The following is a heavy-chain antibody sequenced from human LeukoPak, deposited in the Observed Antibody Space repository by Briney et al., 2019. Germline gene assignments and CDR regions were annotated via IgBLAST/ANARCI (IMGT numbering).Heavy chain of an antibody. CDR2: ISNSGGST. J-gene: IGHJ4*02. CDR3: AKDRRDYSSSWFDY. CDR1: GFTFSSFA. D-gene: IGHD6-13*01. Sequence: GGSLRLSCAASGFTFSSFAMTWVRQAPGKGLEWVLGISNSGGSTYYADSVKGRFTISRDNSKNTLYLQMNSLRAEDTAIYYCAKDRRDYSSSWFDYWGQGTLVTVSS. V-gene: IGHV3-23*01.